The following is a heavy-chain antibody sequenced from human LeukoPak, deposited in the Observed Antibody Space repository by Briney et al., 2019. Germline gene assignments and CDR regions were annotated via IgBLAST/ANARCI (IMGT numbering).Heavy chain of an antibody. V-gene: IGHV3-49*03. D-gene: IGHD6-19*01. J-gene: IGHJ4*02. Sequence: PGRSLRLSCTASGFTFGDYLMSWFRQAPGKGLEWIGFISGGTTEYAASVKGRYTISRYDSTSIAYLQMNSLSTEDTAVYYCSRGSGWLSVYWGQGTLVTVSS. CDR2: ISGGTT. CDR3: SRGSGWLSVY. CDR1: GFTFGDYL.